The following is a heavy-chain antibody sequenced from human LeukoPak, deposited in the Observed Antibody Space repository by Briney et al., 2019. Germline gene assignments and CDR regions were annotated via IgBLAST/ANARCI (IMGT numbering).Heavy chain of an antibody. CDR2: IIPTLGIA. CDR1: GGTFSSYA. V-gene: IGHV1-69*04. D-gene: IGHD3-22*01. J-gene: IGHJ4*02. Sequence: ASVKVSCKASGGTFSSYAISWVRQAPGQGLEWMGRIIPTLGIANYAQKFQGRVTITADKSTSTAYMELSSLRSEDTAVYYCARGPFSSGYPFDYWGQGTLVTVSS. CDR3: ARGPFSSGYPFDY.